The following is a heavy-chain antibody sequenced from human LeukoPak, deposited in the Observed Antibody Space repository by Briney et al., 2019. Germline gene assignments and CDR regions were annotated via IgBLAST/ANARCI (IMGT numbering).Heavy chain of an antibody. CDR2: ISSSSSYI. Sequence: GRSLRLSCSAFGFTFNDYAMTWVRQAPGKGLEWVSSISSSSSYIYYADSVKGRFTISRDNAKNSLYLQMNSLRAEDTAVYYCAREGLRFREFDYWGQGTLVTVSS. V-gene: IGHV3-21*01. CDR1: GFTFNDYA. J-gene: IGHJ4*02. CDR3: AREGLRFREFDY. D-gene: IGHD5-12*01.